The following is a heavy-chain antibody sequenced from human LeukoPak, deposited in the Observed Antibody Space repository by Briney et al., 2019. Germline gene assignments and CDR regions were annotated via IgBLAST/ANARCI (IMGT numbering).Heavy chain of an antibody. CDR2: TYYRSKWYN. V-gene: IGHV6-1*01. J-gene: IGHJ4*02. D-gene: IGHD6-19*01. Sequence: SQTLSLTCGISGDSVSSNSVAWTWIRQSPSRGLEWLGRTYYRSKWYNDYAVSVKSRITIDADTSKNQFSLQLNSVTPEDTAVYYCARAVAGRLDYWGQGTLVTVSS. CDR3: ARAVAGRLDY. CDR1: GDSVSSNSVA.